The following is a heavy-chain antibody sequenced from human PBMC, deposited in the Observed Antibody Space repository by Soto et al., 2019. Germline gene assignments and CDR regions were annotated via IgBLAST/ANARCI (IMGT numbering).Heavy chain of an antibody. CDR1: GFTFSSYA. CDR3: ARGLVRGVFDY. CDR2: ISSNGGST. V-gene: IGHV3-64*01. J-gene: IGHJ4*02. D-gene: IGHD3-10*01. Sequence: EVQLVESGGGLVQPGGSLRLSCAASGFTFSSYAMHWVRQAPGKGLEYVLTISSNGGSTYYANSVKGRFTISRDNSKNTLYLQMGSLRAEDMAVYYCARGLVRGVFDYWGQGTLVTVSS.